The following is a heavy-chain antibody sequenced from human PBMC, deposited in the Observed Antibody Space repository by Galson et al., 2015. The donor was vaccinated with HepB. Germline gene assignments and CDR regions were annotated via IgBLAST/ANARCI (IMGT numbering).Heavy chain of an antibody. D-gene: IGHD3-10*01. Sequence: TLSLTCTVSGGSISSGGYYWSWIRQHPGKGLEWIGYIYYSGSTYYNPSLKSRVTISVDTSKNQFSLKLSSVTAADTAVYYCARGPYYKDAFDIWGQGTMVTVSS. CDR2: IYYSGST. CDR3: ARGPYYKDAFDI. V-gene: IGHV4-31*03. CDR1: GGSISSGGYY. J-gene: IGHJ3*02.